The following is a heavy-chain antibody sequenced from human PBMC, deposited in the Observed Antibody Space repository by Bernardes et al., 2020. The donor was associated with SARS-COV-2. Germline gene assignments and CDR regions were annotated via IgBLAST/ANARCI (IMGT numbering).Heavy chain of an antibody. D-gene: IGHD3-22*01. CDR1: GYIFTGYY. V-gene: IGHV1-2*02. J-gene: IGHJ6*02. CDR3: AIPPTNYDRYGMDV. Sequence: ASVKVSCKASGYIFTGYYMHWVRQAPGQGLEWMGWINPNSGGTNYAQKFQGRVTMTRDTSISTAYMELSRLTSDDTAVYYCAIPPTNYDRYGMDVWGQGTTVTVSS. CDR2: INPNSGGT.